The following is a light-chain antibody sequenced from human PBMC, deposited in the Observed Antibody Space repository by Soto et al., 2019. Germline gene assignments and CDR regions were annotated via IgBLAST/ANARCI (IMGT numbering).Light chain of an antibody. CDR2: GAS. CDR1: QSFTRNY. CDR3: QQYGSLPHT. Sequence: EIVLTQSPGTLSLSPGERATLSCRASQSFTRNYLAWYQQKPGQAPRLLIYGASSRATGIPDRFSGSGSGTDFTLTISRLEPEDFAVYYCQQYGSLPHTFGQGTKLEIK. V-gene: IGKV3-20*01. J-gene: IGKJ2*01.